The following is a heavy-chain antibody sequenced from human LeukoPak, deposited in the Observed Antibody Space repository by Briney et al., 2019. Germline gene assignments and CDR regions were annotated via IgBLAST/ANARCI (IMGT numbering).Heavy chain of an antibody. J-gene: IGHJ4*02. Sequence: EGSLRLSCAASGFTFSSYSMNWVRQAPGKGLEWVSSISSSSSYIYYADSVKGRFTISRDNAKNSLYLQMNSLRAEDTAVYYCAREGYYYDSSGYYHTDLFDYWGQGTLVTVSS. CDR3: AREGYYYDSSGYYHTDLFDY. D-gene: IGHD3-22*01. CDR1: GFTFSSYS. V-gene: IGHV3-21*01. CDR2: ISSSSSYI.